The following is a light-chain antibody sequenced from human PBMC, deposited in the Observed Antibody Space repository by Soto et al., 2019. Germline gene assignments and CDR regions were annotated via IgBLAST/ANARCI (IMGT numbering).Light chain of an antibody. J-gene: IGKJ2*02. CDR2: GAS. Sequence: DTQMTQSPSSLSASVGDRVTITCQASQDISNFLKWYQQKPGKAPKLLIYGASTLETGVPSRFSGSGSGTDFTFTISSLQPEDYAIYYCQQYDNLPGTFGPGTKLEIK. V-gene: IGKV1-33*01. CDR3: QQYDNLPGT. CDR1: QDISNF.